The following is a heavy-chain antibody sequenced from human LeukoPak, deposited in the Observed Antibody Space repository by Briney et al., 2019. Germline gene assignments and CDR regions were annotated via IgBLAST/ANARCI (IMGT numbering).Heavy chain of an antibody. CDR1: GFTFSRYA. D-gene: IGHD1-26*01. V-gene: IGHV3-23*01. CDR3: AKAGGNRNYFDY. Sequence: PGGSLRLSCAASGFTFSRYAMSWVRQAPGKGLEWVSAISGSVGSTYYADSVKGRFTISRDNSKNTLYLQMNSLRAEDTAVYYCAKAGGNRNYFDYWGQGTLVTVSS. J-gene: IGHJ4*02. CDR2: ISGSVGST.